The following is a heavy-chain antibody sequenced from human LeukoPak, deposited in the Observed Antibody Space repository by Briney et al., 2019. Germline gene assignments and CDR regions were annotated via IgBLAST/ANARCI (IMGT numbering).Heavy chain of an antibody. J-gene: IGHJ4*02. CDR1: GGSISSDSNY. CDR3: ARQALWFFDH. V-gene: IGHV4-39*01. CDR2: ISYGGST. D-gene: IGHD2-21*01. Sequence: SETLSLTCTVSGGSISSDSNYWAWIRQPPGRGLEWIGSISYGGSTYYSPSLESRVTISVDTSKNQFSLKLSSVTAADTAVYYCARQALWFFDHWGQGSLVTVSS.